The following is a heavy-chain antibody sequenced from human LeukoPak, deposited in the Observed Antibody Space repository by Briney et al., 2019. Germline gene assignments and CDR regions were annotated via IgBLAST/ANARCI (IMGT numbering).Heavy chain of an antibody. CDR1: GFTFSGYW. Sequence: GGSLRLSCAASGFTFSGYWMHWVRQAPGTGLMWVSSIRSDGSTTYYADSVKGRFTISRDNAKNTLFLQMNSLRAEDTAAYYCATLAPQNNYCWGQGSLVTVSS. CDR3: ATLAPQNNYC. CDR2: IRSDGSTT. J-gene: IGHJ4*02. D-gene: IGHD1/OR15-1a*01. V-gene: IGHV3-74*01.